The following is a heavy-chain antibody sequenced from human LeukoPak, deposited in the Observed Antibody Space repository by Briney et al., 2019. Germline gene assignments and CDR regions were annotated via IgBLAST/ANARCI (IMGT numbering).Heavy chain of an antibody. CDR2: ISAYNGNT. Sequence: ASVKVSCKASGYTFTSYGISWVRQAPGQGLEWMGWISAYNGNTNYAQKLQGRVTMTTDTSTSTAYMELRSLTSDDTAVYYCARDGGTYYHVPYYFDYWGQGTLVTVSS. D-gene: IGHD1-26*01. CDR3: ARDGGTYYHVPYYFDY. V-gene: IGHV1-18*01. CDR1: GYTFTSYG. J-gene: IGHJ4*02.